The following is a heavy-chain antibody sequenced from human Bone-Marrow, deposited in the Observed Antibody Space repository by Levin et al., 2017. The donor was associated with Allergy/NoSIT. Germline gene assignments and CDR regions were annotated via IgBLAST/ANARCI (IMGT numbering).Heavy chain of an antibody. Sequence: GGSLRLSCAASGFTFSNYGMHWVRQAPGKGLEWVAVILYDGSYKSYTDSVKGRFTISRDNSKNTLYLQMNSLRAEDTAVYYCARVYASSSPSGYYGMDVWGQGTTVTVSS. CDR3: ARVYASSSPSGYYGMDV. J-gene: IGHJ6*02. D-gene: IGHD6-13*01. CDR1: GFTFSNYG. CDR2: ILYDGSYK. V-gene: IGHV3-30*03.